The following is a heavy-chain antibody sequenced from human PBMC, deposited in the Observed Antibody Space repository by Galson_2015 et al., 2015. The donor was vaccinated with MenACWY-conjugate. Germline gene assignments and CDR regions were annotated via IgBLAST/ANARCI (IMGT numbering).Heavy chain of an antibody. D-gene: IGHD3-22*01. J-gene: IGHJ4*02. Sequence: SVKVSCKASGYTFTSYGISWVRQAPRQGLEWMGWISAYNGNTNYAQKLQGRVTMTTDTSTSTAYMELRSLRSDDTAVYYCARDKRGTYDSSGYPVYYFDYWGQGTLLTVSS. CDR2: ISAYNGNT. CDR3: ARDKRGTYDSSGYPVYYFDY. V-gene: IGHV1-18*01. CDR1: GYTFTSYG.